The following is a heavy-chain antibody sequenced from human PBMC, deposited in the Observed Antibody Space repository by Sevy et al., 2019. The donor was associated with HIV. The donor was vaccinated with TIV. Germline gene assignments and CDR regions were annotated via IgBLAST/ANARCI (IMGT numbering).Heavy chain of an antibody. CDR3: SATREYYSDSYGYFDY. D-gene: IGHD3-22*01. CDR2: FDPEDGER. CDR1: GHTLTDLS. V-gene: IGHV1-24*01. Sequence: ASVKVSCKASGHTLTDLSMHWVRQAPGKGFEWTGRFDPEDGERIYAQKFQGRVTMTEDTSTDTAYMELSSLRSEDTAVYYCSATREYYSDSYGYFDYWRQGTLVTVSS. J-gene: IGHJ4*02.